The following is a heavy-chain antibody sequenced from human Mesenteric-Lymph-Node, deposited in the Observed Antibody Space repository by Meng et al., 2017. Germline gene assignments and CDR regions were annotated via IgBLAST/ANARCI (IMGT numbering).Heavy chain of an antibody. CDR3: ARDGYSTNSNDY. CDR1: GFSIGNYW. D-gene: IGHD2-8*01. V-gene: IGHV3-7*01. J-gene: IGHJ4*02. CDR2: IKQDGSQT. Sequence: GGSLRLSCAASGFSIGNYWMNWVRQAPGKGLEWVGNIKQDGSQTHYVDSVRGRFTISRDNAKNSLYLQMNSLRGEDTAIYYCARDGYSTNSNDYWGQGTLVTVSS.